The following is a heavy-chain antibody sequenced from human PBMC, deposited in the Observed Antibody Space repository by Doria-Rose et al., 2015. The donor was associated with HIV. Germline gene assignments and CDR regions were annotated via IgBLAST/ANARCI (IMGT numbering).Heavy chain of an antibody. D-gene: IGHD6-13*01. CDR3: ARIKSSRWYHKYYFDF. J-gene: IGHJ4*02. V-gene: IGHV2-26*01. CDR1: GVSLSSPGMG. CDR2: IFSDDER. Sequence: SGPVLVKPTETLTLTCTVSGVSLSSPGMGVSWIRQPPGKALEWLANIFSDDERSYKTSLKSRLTISTGTSKSQVVLTMTDMDPVDTATYYCARIKSSRWYHKYYFDFWGQGTLVIASA.